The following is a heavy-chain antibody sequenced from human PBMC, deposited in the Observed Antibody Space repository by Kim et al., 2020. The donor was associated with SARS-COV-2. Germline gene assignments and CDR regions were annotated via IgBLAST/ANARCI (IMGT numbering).Heavy chain of an antibody. CDR3: ARDLYCSGGSCYSIYYYGMDV. CDR2: MNPNSGNT. J-gene: IGHJ6*02. V-gene: IGHV1-8*01. D-gene: IGHD2-15*01. Sequence: ASVKVSCKASGYTFTSYDINWVRQATGQGLEWMGWMNPNSGNTGYAQKFQGRVTMTRNTSISTAYMELSSLRSEDTAVYYCARDLYCSGGSCYSIYYYGMDVWGQGTTVTVS. CDR1: GYTFTSYD.